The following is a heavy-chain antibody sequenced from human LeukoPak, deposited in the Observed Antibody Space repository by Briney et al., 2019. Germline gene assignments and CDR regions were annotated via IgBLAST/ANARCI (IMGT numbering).Heavy chain of an antibody. CDR2: IIPILGTA. D-gene: IGHD2/OR15-2a*01. Sequence: ASVKVSCKASGGTFSSYAISWVRQAPGQGLEWMGGIIPILGTANYAQKFQGRVTITADESTSTAYMELSSLRSEDTAVYYCARDVTFNGWFDPWGQGTLVTVSS. V-gene: IGHV1-69*13. CDR3: ARDVTFNGWFDP. CDR1: GGTFSSYA. J-gene: IGHJ5*02.